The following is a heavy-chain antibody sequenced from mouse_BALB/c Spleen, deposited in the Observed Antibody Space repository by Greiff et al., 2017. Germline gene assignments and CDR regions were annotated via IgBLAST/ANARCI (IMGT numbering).Heavy chain of an antibody. D-gene: IGHD2-1*01. CDR3: ARPGGNYGWFAY. Sequence: DVKLVESGGDLVKPGGSLKLSCAASGFTFSSYGMSWVRQTPDKRLEWVATISSGGSYTYYPDSVKGRFTISRDNAKNTLYLQMSSLKSEDTAMYYCARPGGNYGWFAYWGQGTLVTVSA. CDR1: GFTFSSYG. V-gene: IGHV5-6*02. J-gene: IGHJ3*01. CDR2: ISSGGSYT.